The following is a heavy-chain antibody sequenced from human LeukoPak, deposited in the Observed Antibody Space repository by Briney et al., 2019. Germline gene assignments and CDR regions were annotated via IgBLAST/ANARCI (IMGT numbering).Heavy chain of an antibody. CDR1: GFSFTMYG. J-gene: IGHJ4*02. Sequence: GGSLRLSCAASGFSFTMYGIHWVRQAPGKGLEWVAVISTDGNNEYYANSVKGRFTISRDNAKSSLYLQMNSLRDEDTAVYYCAHLGTADYWGQGILVTVSS. CDR3: AHLGTADY. D-gene: IGHD7-27*01. CDR2: ISTDGNNE. V-gene: IGHV3-30*03.